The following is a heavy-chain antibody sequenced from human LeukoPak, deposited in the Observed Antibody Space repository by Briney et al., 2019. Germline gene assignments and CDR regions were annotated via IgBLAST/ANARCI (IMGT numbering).Heavy chain of an antibody. Sequence: PSQTLSLTCTVSGASISSYYWSWIRQPPGKGLEWIGYIYYSGSTNYNPSLKSRVTISVDTSKNQFSLNLTSVTAADTALYYCATGEVGAPPTAFDIWGQGTMVTVSS. D-gene: IGHD1-26*01. CDR3: ATGEVGAPPTAFDI. V-gene: IGHV4-59*08. CDR2: IYYSGST. J-gene: IGHJ3*02. CDR1: GASISSYY.